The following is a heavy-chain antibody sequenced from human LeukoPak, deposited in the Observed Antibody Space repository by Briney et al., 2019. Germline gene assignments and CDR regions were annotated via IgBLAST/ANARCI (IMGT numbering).Heavy chain of an antibody. CDR3: ARQALGIRGYYFDY. Sequence: SGTLSLTCAVSGGSISSRNWWSWVRQPPGKGLEWIGEIYHSGSTNYNPSLKSRVTISVDKSKNQFSLKLSSVTAADTAVYYCARQALGIRGYYFDYWGQGTLVTVSS. CDR1: GGSISSRNW. V-gene: IGHV4-4*02. D-gene: IGHD7-27*01. J-gene: IGHJ4*02. CDR2: IYHSGST.